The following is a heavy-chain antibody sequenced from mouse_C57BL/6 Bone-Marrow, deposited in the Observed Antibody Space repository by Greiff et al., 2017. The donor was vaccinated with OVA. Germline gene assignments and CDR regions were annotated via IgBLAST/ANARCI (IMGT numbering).Heavy chain of an antibody. J-gene: IGHJ4*01. V-gene: IGHV1-59*01. CDR2: IDPSDSYT. Sequence: VQLQESGAELVRPGTSVKLSCKASGYTFTSYWMHWVKQRPGQGLEWIGVIDPSDSYTNYNQKFKGNATLTVDTSSSTAYMQLSSLTSEDSAVYYCAKLPGGGYYAMDYWGQGTSVTVSS. CDR3: AKLPGGGYYAMDY. CDR1: GYTFTSYW. D-gene: IGHD5-5*01.